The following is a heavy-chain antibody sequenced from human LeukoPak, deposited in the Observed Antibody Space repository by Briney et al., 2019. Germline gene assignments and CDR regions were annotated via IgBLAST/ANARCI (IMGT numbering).Heavy chain of an antibody. CDR3: AKNSPHDQPRGDYMDV. CDR1: GFTFSSYA. V-gene: IGHV3-23*01. D-gene: IGHD3-10*01. CDR2: ISGSGGST. J-gene: IGHJ6*03. Sequence: GGSLRLSCAASGFTFSSYAMSWVRQAPGKELEWVSAISGSGGSTYYADSVKGRFTISRDNSKNTLYLQMNSLRAEDTAVYYCAKNSPHDQPRGDYMDVWGKGTTVTVSS.